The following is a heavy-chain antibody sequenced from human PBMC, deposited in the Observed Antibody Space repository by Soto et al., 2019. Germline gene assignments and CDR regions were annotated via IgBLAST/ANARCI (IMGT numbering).Heavy chain of an antibody. CDR2: IYYTGST. CDR3: ASSIGFCTGGTCSPRYFDY. V-gene: IGHV4-39*01. Sequence: SETLSLTCAVSGGSIRTSRYYWGWIRQPPGKGLEWIGSIYYTGSTYYNPSLKSRITISVDTSKSQISLNVSSVTAADTAIYYCASSIGFCTGGTCSPRYFDYWGLRTLVTVSS. D-gene: IGHD2-8*02. J-gene: IGHJ4*02. CDR1: GGSIRTSRYY.